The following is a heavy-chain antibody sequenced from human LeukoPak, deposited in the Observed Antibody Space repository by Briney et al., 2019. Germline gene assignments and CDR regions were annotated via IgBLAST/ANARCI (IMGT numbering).Heavy chain of an antibody. Sequence: SETLSLTCTVSGYSISSGYYWGWIRQPPGKGLEWIGSIYHSGSTYYNPSLKSRVTISVDTSKNQFSLKLSSVTAADTAVYYCAREAPSYCSGGSCAQDWGQGTLVTVSS. CDR3: AREAPSYCSGGSCAQD. V-gene: IGHV4-38-2*02. CDR1: GYSISSGYY. J-gene: IGHJ4*02. CDR2: IYHSGST. D-gene: IGHD2-15*01.